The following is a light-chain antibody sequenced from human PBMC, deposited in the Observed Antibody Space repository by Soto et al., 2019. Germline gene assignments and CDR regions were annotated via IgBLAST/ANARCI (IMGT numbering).Light chain of an antibody. CDR1: SSNIGKNY. CDR3: AAWDDSGTYAV. CDR2: KDN. Sequence: QSVLTQPPSVSGTPGQRVTISCSGSSSNIGKNYVYWYQQVPGTAPKLLIYKDNQRPSGVPDRFSVSKSGTSASLAISGLQSEDEADYYCAAWDDSGTYAVFGGGTQLTVL. V-gene: IGLV1-47*01. J-gene: IGLJ7*01.